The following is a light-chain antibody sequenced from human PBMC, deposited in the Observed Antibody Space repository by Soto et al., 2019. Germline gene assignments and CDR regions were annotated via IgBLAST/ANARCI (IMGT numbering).Light chain of an antibody. CDR2: DAS. J-gene: IGKJ5*01. CDR3: QQRSNWPPIT. Sequence: IFFTHSHATRSGSPGQSPTLPYRPSQNISNYLIWYQQKPGQAPPLLIYDASNRATGIPARFSGSGSGTDFTLTIDNLEPEDFAVYYCQQRSNWPPITFGQGTRLENK. V-gene: IGKV3-11*01. CDR1: QNISNY.